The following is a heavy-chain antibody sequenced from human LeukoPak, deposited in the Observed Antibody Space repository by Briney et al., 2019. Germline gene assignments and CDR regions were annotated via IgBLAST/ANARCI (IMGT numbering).Heavy chain of an antibody. J-gene: IGHJ4*02. CDR1: GFTFSSYR. V-gene: IGHV3-7*01. CDR3: ARQNYDFWSGYIVY. D-gene: IGHD3-3*01. Sequence: PGGSLRLSCAASGFTFSSYRMSWVRQAPGKGLEWVANIKQDGSEKYYVDSVKGRFTISRDNAKNSLYLQMNSLRAEDTAVYYCARQNYDFWSGYIVYWGQGTLVTVSS. CDR2: IKQDGSEK.